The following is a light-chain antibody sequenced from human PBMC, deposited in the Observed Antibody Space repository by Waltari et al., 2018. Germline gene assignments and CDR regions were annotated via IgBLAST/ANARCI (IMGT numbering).Light chain of an antibody. CDR1: SRNIGAYNL. Sequence: QSALTQPASVSGSPGQSVPIPCTGTSRNIGAYNLVSWFQHHPVTVPQLVLYYVTKRPSGISDRFSGSKSGNTASLPISTLQADDEADYYCCSYSTSGSWMFGGGTKVTVL. V-gene: IGLV2-23*02. CDR3: CSYSTSGSWM. J-gene: IGLJ3*02. CDR2: YVT.